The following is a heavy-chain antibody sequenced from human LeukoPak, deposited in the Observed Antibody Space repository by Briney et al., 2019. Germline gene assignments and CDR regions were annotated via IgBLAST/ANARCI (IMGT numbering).Heavy chain of an antibody. V-gene: IGHV4-59*10. CDR3: ASLAVAGSWFDP. Sequence: SETLSLTCAVYGGSFSGYYWSWIRQPPGKGLEWIGRIYTSGSTNYNPSLKSRVTMSVDTSKNQFSLKLSSVTAADTAVYYCASLAVAGSWFDPWGQGTLVTVSS. CDR2: IYTSGST. CDR1: GGSFSGYY. D-gene: IGHD6-19*01. J-gene: IGHJ5*02.